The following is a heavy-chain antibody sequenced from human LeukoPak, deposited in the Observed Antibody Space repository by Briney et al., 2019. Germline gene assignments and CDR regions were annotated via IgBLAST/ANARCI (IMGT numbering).Heavy chain of an antibody. J-gene: IGHJ4*02. V-gene: IGHV3-30-3*01. Sequence: GGSLRLSCAASGFTFSSYAMNWVRQAPGKGLEWVAVISYDGSNKYYADSVKGRFTISRDNSKNTLYLQMNSLRAEDTAVYYCARVKDYWGQRTLVTVSS. CDR1: GFTFSSYA. CDR3: ARVKDY. CDR2: ISYDGSNK.